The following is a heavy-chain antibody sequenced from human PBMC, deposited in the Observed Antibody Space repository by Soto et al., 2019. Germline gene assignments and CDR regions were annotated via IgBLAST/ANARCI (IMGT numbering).Heavy chain of an antibody. Sequence: ASVKVSCKASGYTFTSYGTSWVRQAPGQGLEWMGWISAYNGNTNYAQKLQGRVTMTTDTSTSTAYMELRSLRSDDTAVYYCARADGSSTRYYYYYYGMDVWGQGTTVTVSS. V-gene: IGHV1-18*01. J-gene: IGHJ6*02. CDR3: ARADGSSTRYYYYYYGMDV. CDR1: GYTFTSYG. D-gene: IGHD6-6*01. CDR2: ISAYNGNT.